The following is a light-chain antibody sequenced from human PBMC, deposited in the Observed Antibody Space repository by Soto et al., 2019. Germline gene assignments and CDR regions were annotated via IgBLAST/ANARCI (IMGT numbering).Light chain of an antibody. J-gene: IGLJ2*01. V-gene: IGLV1-44*01. CDR2: SNN. CDR3: AAWDDSLNGVV. Sequence: QSVLTQPPSASGTPGQRVTISCSGSSSNIGSNTVNWYQQLPGTAPKLLIYSNNQRPSGVPDRFAGSKSGTSAPLAISCRQSEDVADYYCAAWDDSLNGVVFGGGTKLTVL. CDR1: SSNIGSNT.